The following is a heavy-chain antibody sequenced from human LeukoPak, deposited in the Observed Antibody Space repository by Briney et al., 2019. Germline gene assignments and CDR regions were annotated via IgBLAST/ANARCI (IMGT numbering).Heavy chain of an antibody. Sequence: ASVKVSCKASGYTFTGYYMRWVRQAPGQGLEWMGWINPNSGGTNYAQKFQGRVTMTRDTSISTAYMELSRLRSDDTAVYYCARSTLSITMVRGDRSGYIDPWGQGTLVTVSS. CDR2: INPNSGGT. D-gene: IGHD3-10*01. CDR3: ARSTLSITMVRGDRSGYIDP. V-gene: IGHV1-2*02. CDR1: GYTFTGYY. J-gene: IGHJ5*02.